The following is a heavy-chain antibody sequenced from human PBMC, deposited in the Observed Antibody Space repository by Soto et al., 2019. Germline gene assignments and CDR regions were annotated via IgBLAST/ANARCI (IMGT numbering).Heavy chain of an antibody. CDR2: LYSGGLT. CDR1: GFTVSSDY. J-gene: IGHJ4*02. D-gene: IGHD3-10*01. Sequence: EVQLVESGGGLVQPGESLRLSCAASGFTVSSDYMSWVRQAPGKGLEWVSVLYSGGLTYYADSVKGRFTISRGNSKNMLYLQMNSLRDEDTAVYYCARGLVRAFFDYWGQGTLVTVSS. CDR3: ARGLVRAFFDY. V-gene: IGHV3-66*01.